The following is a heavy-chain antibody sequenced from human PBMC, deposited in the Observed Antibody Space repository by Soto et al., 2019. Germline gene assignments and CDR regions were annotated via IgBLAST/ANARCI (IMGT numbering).Heavy chain of an antibody. CDR2: MWYDGTNK. D-gene: IGHD2-15*01. Sequence: VVSLRLSCSSSVFTFIIYSIHVFLQSPVKGLEWVAVMWYDGTNKYYGESVKGRFTISRDNSENTLYLQMNSLRVEDTSVYYCARDAHFGHKGGYLDIWGNGKLVNVSS. V-gene: IGHV3-33*01. CDR3: ARDAHFGHKGGYLDI. CDR1: VFTFIIYS. J-gene: IGHJ3*02.